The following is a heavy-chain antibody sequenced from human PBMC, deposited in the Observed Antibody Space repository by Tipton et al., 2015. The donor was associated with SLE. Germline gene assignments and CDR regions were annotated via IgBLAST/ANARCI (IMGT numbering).Heavy chain of an antibody. CDR1: GGSISPYY. Sequence: TLSLTCSVSGGSISPYYWSWIRQPPGKGLEWIGYIYYSGSTHYNPSLKSRVIMSVDRSKNQFSLKLSSVTAADTAVYYCASVNWNYERSFDYWGQGTLVTVSS. CDR2: IYYSGST. CDR3: ASVNWNYERSFDY. D-gene: IGHD1-7*01. V-gene: IGHV4-59*12. J-gene: IGHJ4*02.